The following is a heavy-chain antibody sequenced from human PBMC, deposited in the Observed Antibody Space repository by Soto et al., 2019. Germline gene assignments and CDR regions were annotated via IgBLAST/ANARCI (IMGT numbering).Heavy chain of an antibody. CDR2: INHSGST. CDR1: DRSFGGYY. J-gene: IGHJ3*02. CDR3: ARAWGHAADI. V-gene: IGHV4-34*01. D-gene: IGHD7-27*01. Sequence: STTLSLRSLVNDRSFGGYYWSWIRQPPGKGLEWIGEINHSGSTNYNPSLKSRVTISVDTSKNQFSLKLSSVTAADTAVYYCARAWGHAADIWGQGTMVT.